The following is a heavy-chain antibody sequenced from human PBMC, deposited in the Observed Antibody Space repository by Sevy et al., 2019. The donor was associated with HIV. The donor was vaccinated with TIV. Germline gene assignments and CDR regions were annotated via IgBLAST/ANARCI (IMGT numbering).Heavy chain of an antibody. CDR1: GFACSNNYA. CDR3: ARPRANYVDHYFFYAMDV. D-gene: IGHD4-17*01. CDR2: ISYDGSAK. V-gene: IGHV3-30-3*01. J-gene: IGHJ6*02. Sequence: GGSLRLSCVASGFACSNNYAMHWVRQAPGKGLEWVALISYDGSAKYYADSVKGRFTISRDNFKNTLFLQMNSLTTEDTAVYYCARPRANYVDHYFFYAMDVWGQGTTVTVSS.